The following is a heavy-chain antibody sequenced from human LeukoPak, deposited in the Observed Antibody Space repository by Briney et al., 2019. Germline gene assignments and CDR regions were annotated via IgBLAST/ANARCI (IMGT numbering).Heavy chain of an antibody. J-gene: IGHJ4*02. D-gene: IGHD3-10*01. CDR2: IYYSGST. CDR3: ARGANYGSGSYSAYYFDY. Sequence: PSETLSLTCTVSSGSISTSNYYWGWVRQPPGKALEWIGYIYYSGSTNYNPSLKSRVTISVDTSKNQFSLKLSSVTAADTAVYYCARGANYGSGSYSAYYFDYWGQGTLVTVSS. V-gene: IGHV4-61*05. CDR1: SGSISTSNYY.